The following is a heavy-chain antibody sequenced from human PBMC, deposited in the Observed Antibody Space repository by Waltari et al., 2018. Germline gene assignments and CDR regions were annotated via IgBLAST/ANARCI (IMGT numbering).Heavy chain of an antibody. CDR1: GFRFGGYW. Sequence: EVQLVESGGGLVQPGGSLRFSCAASGFRFGGYWRSWVRQAPGKGLEWVANIKQDGGERYYVDSVKGRFTISRDNADNSLYLEMNSLRGEDSADYYCARGGGSGMYYVVPMYYFDYWGQGAQVTVSS. CDR3: ARGGGSGMYYVVPMYYFDY. J-gene: IGHJ4*02. D-gene: IGHD3-10*01. CDR2: IKQDGGER. V-gene: IGHV3-7*01.